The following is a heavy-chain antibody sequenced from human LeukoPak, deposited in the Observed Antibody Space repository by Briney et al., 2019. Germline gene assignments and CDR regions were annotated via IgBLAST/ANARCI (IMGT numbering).Heavy chain of an antibody. CDR3: AKDSNYDSSGSPGTLFDY. CDR2: ISYDGSNK. V-gene: IGHV3-30*18. Sequence: GGSLRLSCAASGFTFSSYGMHWVRQAPGKGLEWVAVISYDGSNKYYADSVKGRFTISRDNSKNTLYLQMNSQRAEDTAVYYCAKDSNYDSSGSPGTLFDYWGQGTLVTVSS. J-gene: IGHJ4*02. D-gene: IGHD3-22*01. CDR1: GFTFSSYG.